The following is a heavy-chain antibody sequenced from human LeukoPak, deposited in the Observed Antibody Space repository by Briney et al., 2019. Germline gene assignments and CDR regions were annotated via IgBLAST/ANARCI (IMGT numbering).Heavy chain of an antibody. J-gene: IGHJ3*01. D-gene: IGHD3-10*01. CDR2: ISVCSGNT. Sequence: ASVKVSCKASGYTFTSYGISWVRQAPGQGLEWMGWISVCSGNTNYAQKLQGRVTMTTDTSTSTAYMELSSLRSDDTAVYYCARRTYCASYYTPDDAFDVWGQGTMVTVSS. CDR1: GYTFTSYG. V-gene: IGHV1-18*01. CDR3: ARRTYCASYYTPDDAFDV.